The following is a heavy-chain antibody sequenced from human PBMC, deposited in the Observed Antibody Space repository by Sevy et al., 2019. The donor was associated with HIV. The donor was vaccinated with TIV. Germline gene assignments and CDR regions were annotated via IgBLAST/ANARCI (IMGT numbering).Heavy chain of an antibody. D-gene: IGHD3-16*02. CDR2: IGWNSGSI. V-gene: IGHV3-9*01. CDR1: GFTFDDYA. CDR3: AKGNMMLTFGGIVVNYFDD. Sequence: GGSLRLSCAASGFTFDDYAMHWVRQAPGKGLEWVSGIGWNSGSIDYAESVKGRFTISRDNAKNSLYLQMNILKDEDTALYYCAKGNMMLTFGGIVVNYFDDWGQGTLVTVSS. J-gene: IGHJ4*02.